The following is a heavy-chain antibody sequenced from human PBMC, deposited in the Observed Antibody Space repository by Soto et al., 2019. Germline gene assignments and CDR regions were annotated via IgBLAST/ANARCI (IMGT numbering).Heavy chain of an antibody. CDR1: GFTFSSDC. CDR2: IKQDGSKK. D-gene: IGHD2-15*01. J-gene: IGHJ6*02. CDR3: AREDIYCTPRQGYGMDA. V-gene: IGHV3-7*01. Sequence: PGGCMRLSCAASGFTFSSDCMSWVRQAPGKGLEWVANIKQDGSKKYSVDSVKGRFTISRDNAKNSLYLQMNSLRAEDTAVYYCAREDIYCTPRQGYGMDAWGQGTTVTVS.